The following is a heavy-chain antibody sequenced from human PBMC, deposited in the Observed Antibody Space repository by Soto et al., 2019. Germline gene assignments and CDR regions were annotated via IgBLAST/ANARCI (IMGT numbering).Heavy chain of an antibody. CDR3: TLTSLGDCSGGSCYSGDY. V-gene: IGHV3-15*01. CDR2: IKSKTDGGTT. D-gene: IGHD2-15*01. Sequence: GGSLRLSCAASGFTFSNAWMSWVRQAPGKGLEWVGRIKSKTDGGTTDYDAPVKGRFTISRDDSKNTLYLQMNSLKTEDTAVYYCTLTSLGDCSGGSCYSGDYWGQGTLVTVSS. J-gene: IGHJ4*02. CDR1: GFTFSNAW.